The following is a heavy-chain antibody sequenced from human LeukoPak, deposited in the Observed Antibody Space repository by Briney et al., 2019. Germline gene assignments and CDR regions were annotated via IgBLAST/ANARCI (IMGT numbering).Heavy chain of an antibody. V-gene: IGHV4-59*11. Sequence: SETLSLTCTVSGGSISSHYWSWIRQPPGKGLEWIGYIYYSGSTNYNPSLKSRVTISVDTSKNQFSLKLSSVTAADTAVYYCARDALPSIAARRAFDIWGQRTMVTVSS. CDR1: GGSISSHY. J-gene: IGHJ3*02. D-gene: IGHD6-6*01. CDR3: ARDALPSIAARRAFDI. CDR2: IYYSGST.